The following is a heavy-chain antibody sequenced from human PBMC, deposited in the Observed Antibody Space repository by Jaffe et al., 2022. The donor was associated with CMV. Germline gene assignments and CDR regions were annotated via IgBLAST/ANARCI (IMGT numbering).Heavy chain of an antibody. J-gene: IGHJ4*02. V-gene: IGHV4-39*01. CDR1: GGSISSSSYY. CDR2: IYYSGST. D-gene: IGHD7-27*01. CDR3: ARRVAWGYFDY. Sequence: QLQLQESGPGLVKPSETLSLTCTVSGGSISSSSYYWGWIRQPPGKGLEWIGSIYYSGSTYYNPSLKSRVTISVDTSKNQFSLKLSSVTAADTAVYYCARRVAWGYFDYWGQGTLVTVSS.